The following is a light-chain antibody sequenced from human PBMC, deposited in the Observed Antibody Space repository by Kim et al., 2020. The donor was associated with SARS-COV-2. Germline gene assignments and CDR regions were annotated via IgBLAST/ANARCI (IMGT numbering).Light chain of an antibody. CDR2: QDS. J-gene: IGLJ3*02. V-gene: IGLV3-1*01. CDR3: QAWDSSTWV. CDR1: KLADKY. Sequence: LSPGQTASITCSGDKLADKYACWYQQKPGQSPVLVIYQDSKRPSVIPERFSGSNSGTTATLTISGTQAMDEADYYCQAWDSSTWVFGGGTQLTVL.